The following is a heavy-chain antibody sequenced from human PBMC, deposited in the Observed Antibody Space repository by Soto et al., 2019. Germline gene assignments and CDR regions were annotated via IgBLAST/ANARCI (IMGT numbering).Heavy chain of an antibody. CDR3: ARSLGDYGDYAWSLRY. Sequence: QVQLVQSGAEVKKPGASVKVSCKASGYTFSGYAMGWVRQAPGQGLEWMGWISAYNGNTDYAQKFQGRVTMTTDTSTSTAYMELRSLTSDDTAVYYCARSLGDYGDYAWSLRYWGQGTLVTVSS. CDR1: GYTFSGYA. D-gene: IGHD4-17*01. J-gene: IGHJ4*02. V-gene: IGHV1-18*01. CDR2: ISAYNGNT.